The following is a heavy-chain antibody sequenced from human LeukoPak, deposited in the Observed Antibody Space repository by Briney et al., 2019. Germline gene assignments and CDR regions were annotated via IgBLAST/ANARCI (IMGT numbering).Heavy chain of an antibody. CDR3: ARDPSFDDDGSSF. J-gene: IGHJ4*02. D-gene: IGHD1-26*01. V-gene: IGHV3-23*01. CDR1: GFTFNNYA. Sequence: QPGGSLRLSCAASGFTFNNYAMSWVRQAPGKGLEWVSSISGSGGSTYYADSVKGRFTISRDNAKNSLYLQMNSLRAEDTAVYYCARDPSFDDDGSSFWGQGTLVTVSS. CDR2: ISGSGGST.